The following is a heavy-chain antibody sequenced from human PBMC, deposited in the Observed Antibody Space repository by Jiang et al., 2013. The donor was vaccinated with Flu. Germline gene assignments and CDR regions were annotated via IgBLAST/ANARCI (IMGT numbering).Heavy chain of an antibody. J-gene: IGHJ4*02. Sequence: TSQTLSLTCVISGDSVSSDSAAWNWIRQSPSRGLEWLGRTYYRSKWYNDYAVSVKSRIIINPDTSKNQFSLQLNSVIPEDTATYYCTRDGTFIAAYNYWGQGTPVT. CDR3: TRDGTFIAAYNY. D-gene: IGHD6-13*01. CDR1: GDSVSSDSAA. CDR2: TYYRSKWYN. V-gene: IGHV6-1*01.